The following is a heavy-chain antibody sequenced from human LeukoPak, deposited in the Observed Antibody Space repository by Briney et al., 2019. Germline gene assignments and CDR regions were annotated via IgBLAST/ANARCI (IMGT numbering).Heavy chain of an antibody. CDR1: GGSFSGYY. D-gene: IGHD6-19*01. J-gene: IGHJ3*02. CDR3: ARTRSSGGYVGAFDI. V-gene: IGHV4-34*01. CDR2: INHSGST. Sequence: SETLSLTCAVYGGSFSGYYWSWIRQPPGKGLEWIGEINHSGSTNYNPSLKSRVTISVDTSKNQFCRKLSSVTTAETAVYYCARTRSSGGYVGAFDIWGHGKMVTVSS.